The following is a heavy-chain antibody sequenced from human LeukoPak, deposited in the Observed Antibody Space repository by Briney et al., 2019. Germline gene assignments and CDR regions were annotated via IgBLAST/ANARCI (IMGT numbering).Heavy chain of an antibody. D-gene: IGHD3-22*01. CDR2: IYYSGST. J-gene: IGHJ5*02. CDR3: ARLYYDSSRYPNWFDP. V-gene: IGHV4-59*08. Sequence: SETLSLTCTVSGDSISSYYWSWIRQPPGKGLEWIGYIYYSGSTNYNPSLKSRVTISIDTSKNQCSLKLSSVTAADTAVYYCARLYYDSSRYPNWFDPWGQGTLVTVSS. CDR1: GDSISSYY.